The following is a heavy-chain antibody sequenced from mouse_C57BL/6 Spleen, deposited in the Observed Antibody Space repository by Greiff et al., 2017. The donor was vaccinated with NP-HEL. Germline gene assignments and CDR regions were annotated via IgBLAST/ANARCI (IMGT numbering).Heavy chain of an antibody. D-gene: IGHD2-5*01. Sequence: VQLQQSGPELVKPGASVKISCKASGYAFSSSWMNWVKQRPGKGLEWIGRIYPGDGDTNYNGKFKGKATLTADKSSSTAYMQLSSLTSEDSAVYFCARIDSNLYYAMDYWGQGTSVTVSS. CDR1: GYAFSSSW. CDR2: IYPGDGDT. V-gene: IGHV1-82*01. CDR3: ARIDSNLYYAMDY. J-gene: IGHJ4*01.